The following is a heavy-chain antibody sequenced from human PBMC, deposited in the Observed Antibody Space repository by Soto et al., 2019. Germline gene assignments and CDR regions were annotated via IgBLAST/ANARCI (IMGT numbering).Heavy chain of an antibody. D-gene: IGHD2-2*01. CDR1: GYTFTSYG. CDR2: ISAYNGNT. J-gene: IGHJ6*02. V-gene: IGHV1-18*04. CDR3: ARVVGEVYYYYGMDV. Sequence: ASVKVSCKASGYTFTSYGISWVRQAPGQGLEWMGWISAYNGNTNYAQKLQGRVTMTTDTSTSTAYMELRSLRSDDTAVYYCARVVGEVYYYYGMDVWGQGTTVTVSS.